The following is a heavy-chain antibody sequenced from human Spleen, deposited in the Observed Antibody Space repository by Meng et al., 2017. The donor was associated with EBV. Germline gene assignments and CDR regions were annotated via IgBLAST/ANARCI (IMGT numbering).Heavy chain of an antibody. CDR2: INHSGNT. CDR1: GGPFDGYS. J-gene: IGHJ4*02. V-gene: IGHV4-34*01. CDR3: ATWWGKGYY. D-gene: IGHD2-8*02. Sequence: QVESQKLGAGLFKPSETLSLTCDVYGGPFDGYSWTWIRQPPGKGLEWIGEINHSGNTNYNPSLKSRVTISVDTSKRQFSLKLTSMTAADTAVYYCATWWGKGYYWGQETLVTVSS.